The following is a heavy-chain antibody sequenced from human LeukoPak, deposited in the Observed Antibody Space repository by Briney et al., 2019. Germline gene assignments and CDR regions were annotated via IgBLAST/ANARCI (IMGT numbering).Heavy chain of an antibody. D-gene: IGHD6-25*01. CDR2: IKQDGSEK. Sequence: GGSLRLSCAASGFTFSSYWMSWVRQAPGKGLEWVANIKQDGSEKYYVDSVKGRFTISRDDSKNTVLLQMNSLTAGDTAVYYCAKGGRLVDCWGQGTLVTVSS. CDR1: GFTFSSYW. CDR3: AKGGRLVDC. J-gene: IGHJ4*02. V-gene: IGHV3-7*03.